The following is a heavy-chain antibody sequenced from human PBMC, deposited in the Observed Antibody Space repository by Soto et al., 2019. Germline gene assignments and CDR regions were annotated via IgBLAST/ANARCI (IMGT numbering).Heavy chain of an antibody. CDR3: ARAPYCSSTSCSGVYYYYYGMDV. V-gene: IGHV1-18*01. CDR2: ISAYNGNT. CDR1: GYTFTSYG. D-gene: IGHD2-2*01. Sequence: GPVKVSCKASGYTFTSYGISWVRQAPGQGLEWMGWISAYNGNTNYAQKLQGRVTMTTDTSTSTAYMELRSLRSDDTAVYYCARAPYCSSTSCSGVYYYYYGMDVWGQGTTVTVSS. J-gene: IGHJ6*02.